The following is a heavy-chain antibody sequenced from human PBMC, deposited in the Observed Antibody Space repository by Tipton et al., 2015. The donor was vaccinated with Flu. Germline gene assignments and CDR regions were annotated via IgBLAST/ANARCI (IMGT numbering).Heavy chain of an antibody. CDR2: IYYSGRA. Sequence: TLSLTCTVSSGSIRSTNYFCAWIRQPPGKRLEWIGSIYYSGRAYYNPSLKSRVTVSVDTSKNQFSLKLNSVSAADTAVYYCARLSYYDVDLKNFYFEDWGQGTLVTVSS. CDR1: SGSIRSTNYF. V-gene: IGHV4-39*01. CDR3: ARLSYYDVDLKNFYFED. D-gene: IGHD3-10*02. J-gene: IGHJ4*02.